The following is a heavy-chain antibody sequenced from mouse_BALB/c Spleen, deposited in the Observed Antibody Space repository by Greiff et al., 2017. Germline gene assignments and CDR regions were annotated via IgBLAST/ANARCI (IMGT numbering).Heavy chain of an antibody. CDR2: INPSDGRT. D-gene: IGHD2-4*01. V-gene: IGHV1S81*02. CDR1: GYTFTSYW. Sequence: VQLQQPGAELVKPGASVKLSCKASGYTFTSYWMHWVKQRPGQGLEWIGEINPSDGRTNYNEKFKGKATLTVDKSSSTAYMQLSSLTSEDSAVYYGARGELRRGDYAMDYWGQGTSVTVSS. CDR3: ARGELRRGDYAMDY. J-gene: IGHJ4*01.